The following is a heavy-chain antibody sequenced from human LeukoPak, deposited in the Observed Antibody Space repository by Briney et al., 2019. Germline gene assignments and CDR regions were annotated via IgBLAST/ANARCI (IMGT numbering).Heavy chain of an antibody. Sequence: PGGSLRLSCAASGFTFSSYSMNWVRQAPGKGLEWVSYISSSSSTIYYADSVKGRFTISRDNAKNSLYLQMNSLRDEDTAVYYCARGHSSSWYPNFDYWGQGTLVTVSS. J-gene: IGHJ4*02. CDR1: GFTFSSYS. CDR3: ARGHSSSWYPNFDY. V-gene: IGHV3-48*02. CDR2: ISSSSSTI. D-gene: IGHD6-13*01.